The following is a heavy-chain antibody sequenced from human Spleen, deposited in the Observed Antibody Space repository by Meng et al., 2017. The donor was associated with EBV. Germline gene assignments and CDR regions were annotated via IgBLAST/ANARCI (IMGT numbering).Heavy chain of an antibody. CDR3: ARGDRASMTTVTSLVY. CDR2: IYHSGPT. D-gene: IGHD4-17*01. J-gene: IGHJ4*02. Sequence: QPRESVPALVLLSGTLPLTCAVSGASIRSSNWWTGVRQPPGKGLEWIGEIYHSGPTNYNPSLKSRVTMSVDKSKNQFSLKMNSVTAADAAVYYCARGDRASMTTVTSLVYWGQGTLVTVSS. V-gene: IGHV4-4*02. CDR1: GASIRSSNW.